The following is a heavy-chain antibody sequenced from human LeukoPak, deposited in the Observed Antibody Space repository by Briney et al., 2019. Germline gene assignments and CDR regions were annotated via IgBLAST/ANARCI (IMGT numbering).Heavy chain of an antibody. D-gene: IGHD2-21*01. J-gene: IGHJ4*02. CDR2: IYYSGST. V-gene: IGHV4-59*01. CDR3: ARDADHCGGDCYSIID. Sequence: SETLSLTCTVSGGSISSYYWSWIRQPPGKGLEWIGYIYYSGSTNYNPSLKSRVTISVDTSKNRFSLKLSSVTAADTAVYYCARDADHCGGDCYSIIDWGQGTLVTVSS. CDR1: GGSISSYY.